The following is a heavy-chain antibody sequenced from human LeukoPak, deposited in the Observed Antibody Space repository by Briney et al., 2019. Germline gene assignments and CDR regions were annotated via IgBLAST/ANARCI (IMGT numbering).Heavy chain of an antibody. J-gene: IGHJ4*02. CDR3: ARVLLPYYFDY. D-gene: IGHD2-15*01. V-gene: IGHV4-31*03. CDR2: IYYSGST. Sequence: SETLSLTCTVSGGSISSGGYYWSWIRQHQGRGLEWIGYIYYSGSTYYNPSLKSRVTISVDTSKNQFSLKLSSVTAADTAVYYCARVLLPYYFDYWGQGTLVTVSS. CDR1: GGSISSGGYY.